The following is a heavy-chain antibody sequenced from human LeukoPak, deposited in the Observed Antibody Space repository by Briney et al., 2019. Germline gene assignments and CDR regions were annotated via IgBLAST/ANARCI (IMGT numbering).Heavy chain of an antibody. CDR3: ARASSSWSMYNWFDP. V-gene: IGHV1-46*01. J-gene: IGHJ5*02. CDR2: INPSGGST. Sequence: ASVNVSCKASGYTFTSYYMHWVRQAPGQGLEWMGIINPSGGSTSYAQKFQGRVTMTRDTSTSTVYMELSSLRSEDTAVYYCARASSSWSMYNWFDPWGQETLVTVSS. D-gene: IGHD6-13*01. CDR1: GYTFTSYY.